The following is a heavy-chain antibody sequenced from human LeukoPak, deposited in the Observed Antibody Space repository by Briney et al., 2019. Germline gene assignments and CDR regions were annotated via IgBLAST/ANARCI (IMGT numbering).Heavy chain of an antibody. J-gene: IGHJ3*02. CDR1: GFTFSIYS. D-gene: IGHD3-16*02. CDR2: MSYDVGSE. CDR3: ARDSSLYTLRDFDVFDI. V-gene: IGHV3-30*04. Sequence: GGSLRLSCAGAGFTFSIYSVHSVRQSPGKWREWVGVMSYDVGSEYYADSVKGRFTISRDTSKNTLYLQMNNLRPEDKAVYYCARDSSLYTLRDFDVFDIWGQGTMVTVSS.